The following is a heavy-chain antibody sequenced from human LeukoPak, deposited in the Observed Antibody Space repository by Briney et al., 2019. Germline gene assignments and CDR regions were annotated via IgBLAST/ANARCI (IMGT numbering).Heavy chain of an antibody. J-gene: IGHJ4*02. CDR2: IYYSGST. V-gene: IGHV4-39*01. CDR1: GGSISSSNYY. D-gene: IGHD6-19*01. CDR3: ARQSEDRAVARTFLFDY. Sequence: SETLSLTCTVSGGSISSSNYYWGWIRQPPGKGLEWIGSIYYSGSTYYNPSLKSRVTISVDTSKNQFSLKLNSVTAADTAVYYCARQSEDRAVARTFLFDYWGQGTLVTVSS.